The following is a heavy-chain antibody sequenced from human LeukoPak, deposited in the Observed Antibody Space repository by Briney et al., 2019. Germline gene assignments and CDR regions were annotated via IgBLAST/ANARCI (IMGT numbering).Heavy chain of an antibody. Sequence: ASVKVSCKASGYTFTSYGISWVRQAPGQGLEWMGWISAYNGNTNYAQKLQGRVTMTTDTSTSTAYMELRSLRSDDTAVYYCARDLVRPGLLCSSSSGRRGGGGYYYYGMDVWGQGTTVTVSS. J-gene: IGHJ6*02. V-gene: IGHV1-18*01. CDR3: ARDLVRPGLLCSSSSGRRGGGGYYYYGMDV. CDR2: ISAYNGNT. CDR1: GYTFTSYG. D-gene: IGHD6-6*01.